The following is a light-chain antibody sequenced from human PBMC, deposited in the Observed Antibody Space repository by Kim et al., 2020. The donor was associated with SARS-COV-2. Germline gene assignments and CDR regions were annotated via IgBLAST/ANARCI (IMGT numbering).Light chain of an antibody. CDR2: SAS. CDR1: LTVSSTY. Sequence: SPGERVTLSCRASLTVSSTYLAWYQQKPGQAPRLLIYSASNRATGIPDRFSGSGSGTDFTLTINRLEPEDFAVYYCQQFGRSPWTFGQGTKVDIK. V-gene: IGKV3-20*01. J-gene: IGKJ1*01. CDR3: QQFGRSPWT.